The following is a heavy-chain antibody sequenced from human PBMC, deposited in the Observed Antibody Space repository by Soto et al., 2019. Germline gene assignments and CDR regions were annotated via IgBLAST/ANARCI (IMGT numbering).Heavy chain of an antibody. D-gene: IGHD6-6*01. J-gene: IGHJ4*02. CDR1: GFTFSIYA. CDR3: AKGGRGSSGLDFDY. CDR2: ISGSGGDI. V-gene: IGHV3-23*01. Sequence: EVQLLESGGGLVQPGGSLRLSCAASGFTFSIYAMSWVRQAPGKGLEWVSTISGSGGDIYYADSVKGRFIISRDNPQYTLSLQMDSVRDEDTAVYYCAKGGRGSSGLDFDYWGQGTLVTVSS.